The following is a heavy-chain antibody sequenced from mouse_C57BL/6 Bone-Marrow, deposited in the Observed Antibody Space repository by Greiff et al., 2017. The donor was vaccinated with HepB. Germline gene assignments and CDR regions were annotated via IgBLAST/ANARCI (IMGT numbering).Heavy chain of an antibody. J-gene: IGHJ4*01. Sequence: VQLQQSGAELARPGASVKLSCKASGYTFTSYGISWVKQRTGQGIEWIGEIYPSSGNTYYNEKFKGKATLTADKSSSTAYMELRSLTSEDSAVYYCAIRDYSLYYAMDYWGQGTSVTVSS. CDR2: IYPSSGNT. D-gene: IGHD2-12*01. V-gene: IGHV1-81*01. CDR1: GYTFTSYG. CDR3: AIRDYSLYYAMDY.